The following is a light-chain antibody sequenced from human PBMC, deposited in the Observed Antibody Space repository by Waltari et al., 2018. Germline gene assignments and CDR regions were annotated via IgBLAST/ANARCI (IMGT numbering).Light chain of an antibody. CDR1: QSVISDY. Sequence: ENVLTQSPGTLSLSPGERATLSCRASQSVISDYLAWYQQKPGQAPRLLIFGASTRATGVPERFSGGGSGRHFTLTISRLEPEDFALYYCQQYGSSTGLTFGGGTKVQIK. J-gene: IGKJ4*01. V-gene: IGKV3-20*01. CDR3: QQYGSSTGLT. CDR2: GAS.